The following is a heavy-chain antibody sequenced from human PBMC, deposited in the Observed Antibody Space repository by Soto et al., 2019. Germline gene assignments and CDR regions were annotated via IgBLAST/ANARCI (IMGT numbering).Heavy chain of an antibody. CDR1: GGSISDGAYY. CDR2: IYDSGNT. V-gene: IGHV4-30-4*01. CDR3: ASGLSGDKVDQ. J-gene: IGHJ4*02. Sequence: QVQLQESGPGLVKPSQTLSLTCTVSGGSISDGAYYWSWIRQPPGKGLEWIGHIYDSGNTYNNPSLQSRLTISVDTSKNHVSLNLNSVTAADTAVYYCASGLSGDKVDQWGQGTLVTVSS. D-gene: IGHD7-27*01.